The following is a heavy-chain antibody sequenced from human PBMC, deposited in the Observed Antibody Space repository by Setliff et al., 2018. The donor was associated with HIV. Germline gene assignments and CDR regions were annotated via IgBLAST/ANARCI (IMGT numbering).Heavy chain of an antibody. CDR3: AIESRNDFWSGYYRTFDI. J-gene: IGHJ3*02. D-gene: IGHD3-3*01. V-gene: IGHV4-31*02. CDR2: IYYSGST. Sequence: TLSLTCTVSGGSISSGGYYWSWIRQHPGKGLEWIGYIYYSGSTYYNPSLKSRVTISVDTSKNQFSLKLSSVTASDTAMYFCAIESRNDFWSGYYRTFDIWGQGTMVTVSS. CDR1: GGSISSGGYY.